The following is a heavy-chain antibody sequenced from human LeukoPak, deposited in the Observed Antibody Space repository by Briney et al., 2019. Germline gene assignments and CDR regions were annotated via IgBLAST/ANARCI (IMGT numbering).Heavy chain of an antibody. J-gene: IGHJ4*02. D-gene: IGHD6-6*01. CDR2: IHTSGNT. Sequence: SETLSLICTVSGGSISTYYWSWIRQPAGKGLEWIGRIHTSGNTDYNPSLKSRVTMSVDTSKNQFSLKLSSVTAADTAVYYCAREGSMTARPFVSIDYWGQGTLVTISS. CDR1: GGSISTYY. V-gene: IGHV4-4*07. CDR3: AREGSMTARPFVSIDY.